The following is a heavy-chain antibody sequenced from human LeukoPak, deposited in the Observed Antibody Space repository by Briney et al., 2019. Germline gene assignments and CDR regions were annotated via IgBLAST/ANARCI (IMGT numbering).Heavy chain of an antibody. V-gene: IGHV1-69*13. CDR1: GGTFSSYA. D-gene: IGHD5-18*01. Sequence: SVKVSCKAYGGTFSSYAISWVRQAPGQGLEWMGGIIPIFGTANYAQKFQGRVTITADESTSTAYMELSGLRSEDTAVYYCARDQSDTAMGPFDYWGQGTLVTVSS. CDR3: ARDQSDTAMGPFDY. J-gene: IGHJ4*02. CDR2: IIPIFGTA.